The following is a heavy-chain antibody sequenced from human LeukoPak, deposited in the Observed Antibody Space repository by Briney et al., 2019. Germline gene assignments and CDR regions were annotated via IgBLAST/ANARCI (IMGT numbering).Heavy chain of an antibody. CDR3: ARGRVYYYDSSGYYYARYFDY. CDR2: INHSGST. D-gene: IGHD3-22*01. Sequence: PSETLSLTCAVSGGSFSGYYWSWIRKPPGKGLEWIGEINHSGSTNYNPSLKSRVTISVDTSKNQFSLKLSSVTAADTAVYYCARGRVYYYDSSGYYYARYFDYWGQGTLVTVSS. V-gene: IGHV4-34*01. J-gene: IGHJ4*02. CDR1: GGSFSGYY.